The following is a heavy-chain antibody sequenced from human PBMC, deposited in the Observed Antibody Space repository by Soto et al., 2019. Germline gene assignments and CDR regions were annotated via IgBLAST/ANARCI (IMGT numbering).Heavy chain of an antibody. V-gene: IGHV4-34*01. CDR2: INHSGST. Sequence: SETLSLTYAVYGGSFSGYYWSWIRQPPGKGLEWIGEINHSGSTNYNPYIKSQNTKTVDTSKNQFSLKMNHVTASDTAVYYCARGRITIFGVVIARGYYMDVWGKGTTVT. CDR3: ARGRITIFGVVIARGYYMDV. CDR1: GGSFSGYY. J-gene: IGHJ6*03. D-gene: IGHD3-3*01.